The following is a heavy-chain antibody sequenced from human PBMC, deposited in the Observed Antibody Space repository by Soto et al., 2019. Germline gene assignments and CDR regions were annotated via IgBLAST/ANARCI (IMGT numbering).Heavy chain of an antibody. V-gene: IGHV4-31*03. CDR1: GDSIGTGGYY. CDR3: ATNHDDISGRTPLLFDS. J-gene: IGHJ4*02. D-gene: IGHD3-22*01. CDR2: IHYSGNT. Sequence: QVQLQESGPGLVKPSQTLSLTCTVSGDSIGTGGYYWDWIRQHPGKGPEWIGYIHYSGNTYYNPSPKSRLTLSLDTSKNQFSLHLSSVTAADTAVYYCATNHDDISGRTPLLFDSWGQGTLVTVSS.